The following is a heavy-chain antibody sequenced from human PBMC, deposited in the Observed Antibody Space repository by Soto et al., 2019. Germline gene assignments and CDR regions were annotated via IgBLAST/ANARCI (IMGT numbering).Heavy chain of an antibody. CDR3: ASYCSGGSCYSAALYYYYGMDV. J-gene: IGHJ6*02. CDR1: GFTFSSYS. D-gene: IGHD2-15*01. Sequence: VQLVESGGGLVKPGGSLRLSCAASGFTFSSYSMNWVRQAPGKGLEWVSSISSSSSYIYYADSVKGRFTISRDNAKNSLYLQMNSLRAEDTAVYYCASYCSGGSCYSAALYYYYGMDVWGQGTTVTVSS. V-gene: IGHV3-21*01. CDR2: ISSSSSYI.